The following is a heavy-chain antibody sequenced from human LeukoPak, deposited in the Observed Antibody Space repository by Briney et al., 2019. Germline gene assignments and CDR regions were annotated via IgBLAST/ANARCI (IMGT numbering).Heavy chain of an antibody. V-gene: IGHV3-33*01. CDR2: IWFDGSNK. J-gene: IGHJ4*02. CDR1: GFIFSNDA. CDR3: ARGEPLDY. Sequence: GRSLRLSCAASGFIFSNDAMHWVRQAPGKGLEWVAFIWFDGSNKHYADSVKGRFTISRDNSKNTLYLQMNSLRAEDTAVYYCARGEPLDYWGQGTLVTVSS. D-gene: IGHD1-26*01.